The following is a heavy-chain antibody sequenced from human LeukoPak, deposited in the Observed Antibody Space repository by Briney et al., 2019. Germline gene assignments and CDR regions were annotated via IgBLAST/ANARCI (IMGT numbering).Heavy chain of an antibody. CDR2: IRSDTAST. CDR3: VRRIGRDS. D-gene: IGHD2/OR15-2a*01. V-gene: IGHV3-48*01. J-gene: IGHJ4*02. CDR1: GFTFSTYA. Sequence: PGGSLRLSCAASGFTFSTYAMSWVRQAPGRGPEWISAIRSDTASTFYADSVKGRFTISRDNAKNSLYLLMNSLRVEDTAVYYCVRRIGRDSWGQGTQVTVSS.